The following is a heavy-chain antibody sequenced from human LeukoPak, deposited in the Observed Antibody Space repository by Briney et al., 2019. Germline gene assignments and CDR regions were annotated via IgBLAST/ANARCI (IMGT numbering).Heavy chain of an antibody. D-gene: IGHD4-17*01. V-gene: IGHV1-69*01. CDR3: ARWAASTVTTFWGPGDF. CDR1: GGNFRSYA. J-gene: IGHJ4*02. Sequence: SVKVSFKAAGGNFRSYAINWVRQAPGQGLEWMGGIIPIFSATTYAQEFQGRVTLTADESTSTAYMELNNLKSEDTAVYYCARWAASTVTTFWGPGDFWGQGTLVTVSS. CDR2: IIPIFSAT.